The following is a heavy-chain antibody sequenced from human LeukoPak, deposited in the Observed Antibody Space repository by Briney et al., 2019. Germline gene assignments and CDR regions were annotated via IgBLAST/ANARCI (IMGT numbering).Heavy chain of an antibody. CDR3: ATVLGCSSTSCYFGYYFDY. CDR1: GYTLTELS. J-gene: IGHJ4*02. V-gene: IGHV1-24*01. Sequence: ASVKVSCKVSGYTLTELSTHWVRQAPGKGLEWMGGFDPEDGETIYAQKFQGRVTMTEDTSTDTAYMELSSLRSEDTAVYYCATVLGCSSTSCYFGYYFDYWGQGTLVTVSS. CDR2: FDPEDGET. D-gene: IGHD2-2*01.